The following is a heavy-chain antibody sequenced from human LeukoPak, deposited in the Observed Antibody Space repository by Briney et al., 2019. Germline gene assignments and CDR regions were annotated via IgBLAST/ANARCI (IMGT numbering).Heavy chain of an antibody. J-gene: IGHJ3*02. D-gene: IGHD6-13*01. CDR1: VFTFSSYA. Sequence: GGSLRLSRAASVFTFSSYAMHWVRQAPGKGLEWVAVISYDGSNKYYADSVKGRFTISRDNSKNTLYLQMNSLRAEDTAVYYCARDRGIAAAGPRTNAFDIWGQGTMVTVSS. CDR3: ARDRGIAAAGPRTNAFDI. CDR2: ISYDGSNK. V-gene: IGHV3-30*04.